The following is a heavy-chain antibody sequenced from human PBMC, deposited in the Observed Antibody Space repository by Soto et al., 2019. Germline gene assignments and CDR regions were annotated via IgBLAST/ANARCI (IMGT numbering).Heavy chain of an antibody. CDR2: IYYTGST. V-gene: IGHV4-61*01. CDR3: ARTGFCSGDACYPNWFDP. Sequence: SETLSLTCTVSGGSVSSGSYYWSWIRQPPGKGLEWIGYIYYTGSTSYNPSLKSRVTMSVDTSKNQFSLKLSSVTAADTAVYYCARTGFCSGDACYPNWFDPWGQGTLVTVSS. J-gene: IGHJ5*02. CDR1: GGSVSSGSYY. D-gene: IGHD2-15*01.